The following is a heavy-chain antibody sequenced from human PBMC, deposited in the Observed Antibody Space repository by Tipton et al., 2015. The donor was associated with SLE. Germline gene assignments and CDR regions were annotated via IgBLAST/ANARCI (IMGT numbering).Heavy chain of an antibody. Sequence: TLSLTCTVSGGSISSYYWSWIRQPAGKGLEWIGRIYTSGSTNYNPSLKSRITMSVDTSKNQFSLKLSFVTAAGTAVYYCARDGAMIVPRGSFDIWGQGTMVTVSS. CDR1: GGSISSYY. J-gene: IGHJ3*02. D-gene: IGHD3-22*01. CDR2: IYTSGST. CDR3: ARDGAMIVPRGSFDI. V-gene: IGHV4-4*07.